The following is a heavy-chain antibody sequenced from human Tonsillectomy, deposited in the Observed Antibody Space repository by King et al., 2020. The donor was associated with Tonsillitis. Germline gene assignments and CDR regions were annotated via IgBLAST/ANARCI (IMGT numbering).Heavy chain of an antibody. J-gene: IGHJ4*02. CDR2: IYYSGST. D-gene: IGHD6-19*01. CDR3: ARVLSSSGWKGVFDY. V-gene: IGHV4-59*01. Sequence: QVQLQESGPGLVKPSETLSLTCTVSGGSISSYHWSWIRPPPGKGLAWVGYIYYSGSTNYNPSLKSRVTISVDTSKNQFSLKLSYVTAADTAVYYCARVLSSSGWKGVFDYWGQGTLVTVSS. CDR1: GGSISSYH.